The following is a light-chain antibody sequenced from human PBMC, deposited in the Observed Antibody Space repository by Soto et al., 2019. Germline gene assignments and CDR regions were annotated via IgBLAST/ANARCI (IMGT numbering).Light chain of an antibody. Sequence: EIVLTQSPGTLSSSPGERATLSCRASQSVSSSYLARYQQKPGQAPRLLIYGASSRATGIPDRFSGSGSGTDFPLTISRLEPEDFALYYCQQYGSSPPFTFGPGTKVDIK. CDR3: QQYGSSPPFT. CDR1: QSVSSSY. CDR2: GAS. V-gene: IGKV3-20*01. J-gene: IGKJ3*01.